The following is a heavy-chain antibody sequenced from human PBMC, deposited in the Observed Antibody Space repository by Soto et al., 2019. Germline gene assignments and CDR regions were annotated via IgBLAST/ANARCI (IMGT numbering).Heavy chain of an antibody. CDR2: INHSGST. V-gene: IGHV4-34*01. Sequence: PSETLSLTCAVYGGSFSGYYWSWIRQPPGKGLEWIGEINHSGSTNYNPSLKSRVTISVDASKNQFSLKLSSVTAADTAVYYCADSSGSYGRFDYWRQGTLVTVPS. J-gene: IGHJ4*02. CDR1: GGSFSGYY. D-gene: IGHD1-26*01. CDR3: ADSSGSYGRFDY.